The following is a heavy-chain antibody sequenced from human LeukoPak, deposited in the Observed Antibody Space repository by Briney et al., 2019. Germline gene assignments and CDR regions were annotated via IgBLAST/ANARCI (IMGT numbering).Heavy chain of an antibody. CDR3: ARLRYSTTWYDGSFDS. D-gene: IGHD6-13*01. V-gene: IGHV5-51*01. J-gene: IGHJ4*02. Sequence: GESLKISCKGSGYSFINNLIGWVGRIPGKGLEWMEMIYPGDSDTTDSPSFQGQVTISADKSISTAYLQWSSLKASDTAFYYCARLRYSTTWYDGSFDSWGQGNLVTVSS. CDR2: IYPGDSDT. CDR1: GYSFINNL.